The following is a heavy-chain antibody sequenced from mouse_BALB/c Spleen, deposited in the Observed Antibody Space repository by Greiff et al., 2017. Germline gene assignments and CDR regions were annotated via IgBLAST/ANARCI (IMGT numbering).Heavy chain of an antibody. D-gene: IGHD1-2*01. V-gene: IGHV1-47*01. CDR3: ARGGITTATRWYFDV. CDR1: GYTFTTYP. Sequence: QVQLKESGAELVKPGASVKMSCKAFGYTFTTYPIEWMKQNHGKSLEWIGNFHPYNDDTKYNEKFKGKAKLTVEKSSSTVYLELSRLTSDDSAVYYCARGGITTATRWYFDVWGAGTTVTVSS. J-gene: IGHJ1*01. CDR2: FHPYNDDT.